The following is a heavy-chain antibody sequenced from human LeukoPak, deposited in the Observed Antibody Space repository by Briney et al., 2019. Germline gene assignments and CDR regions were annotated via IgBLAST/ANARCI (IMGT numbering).Heavy chain of an antibody. J-gene: IGHJ4*02. Sequence: GDSLKISGKGFGYSFTSYWIGWVRQMPGKGLEWMGIIYPADSDTRYSPSFQGQVTISADKSISTAYLQWSSLKASDSAMYYCARYRGSGWYYFDYWGQGTLVTVSS. CDR3: ARYRGSGWYYFDY. V-gene: IGHV5-51*01. CDR1: GYSFTSYW. D-gene: IGHD6-19*01. CDR2: IYPADSDT.